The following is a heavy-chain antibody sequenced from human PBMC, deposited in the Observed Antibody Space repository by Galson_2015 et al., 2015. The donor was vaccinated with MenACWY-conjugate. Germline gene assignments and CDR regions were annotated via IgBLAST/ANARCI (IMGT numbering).Heavy chain of an antibody. CDR1: GFTFNNAW. CDR2: IKSKTDGGTT. V-gene: IGHV3-15*01. CDR3: TTDFGVVAATVDY. J-gene: IGHJ4*02. Sequence: SLRLSCAASGFTFNNAWMSWVRQAPGKGLEWVGRIKSKTDGGTTDYAAPVKGRFTISRDDSKNTLYLQMNSLKTEDTAVYYCTTDFGVVAATVDYWGQGTLVTVSS. D-gene: IGHD2-15*01.